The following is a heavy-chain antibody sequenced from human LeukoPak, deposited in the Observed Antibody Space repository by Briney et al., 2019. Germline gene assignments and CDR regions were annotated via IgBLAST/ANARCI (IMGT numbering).Heavy chain of an antibody. Sequence: ASVKVSCKASGYTFTSYGISWVRQAPGRGLEWMGWISAYNGNTNYAQKLQGRVTMTTDTSTSTAYMELRSLRSDDTAVYYCARSRYCTNGVCLFGWFDPWGQGTLVTVSS. V-gene: IGHV1-18*01. CDR1: GYTFTSYG. D-gene: IGHD2-8*01. CDR2: ISAYNGNT. CDR3: ARSRYCTNGVCLFGWFDP. J-gene: IGHJ5*02.